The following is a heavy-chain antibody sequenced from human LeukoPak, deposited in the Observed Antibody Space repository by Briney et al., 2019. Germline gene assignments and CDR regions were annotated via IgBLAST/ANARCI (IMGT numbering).Heavy chain of an antibody. Sequence: SETLSLTCTVSGGSISNSSYYWGWIRQPPGKGLEWIGYIYYSGSTNYNPSLKSRVTISVDTSKNQFSLKLSSVTAADTAVYYCARGSEVNGCTRWGQGTLVTVSS. CDR2: IYYSGST. J-gene: IGHJ4*02. CDR1: GGSISNSSYY. D-gene: IGHD2-15*01. V-gene: IGHV4-61*05. CDR3: ARGSEVNGCTR.